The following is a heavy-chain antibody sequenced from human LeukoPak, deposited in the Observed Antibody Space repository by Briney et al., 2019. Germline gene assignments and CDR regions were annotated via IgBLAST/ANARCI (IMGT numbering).Heavy chain of an antibody. J-gene: IGHJ4*02. V-gene: IGHV3-23*01. D-gene: IGHD5-18*01. CDR2: ISGSGVYT. Sequence: TGGSLRLSCAASGFTFSSYAMTWVRQAPGKGLEWASGISGSGVYTSYADSVKGRFTISRDNSKNTVYLQMNSLRAEDTALYYCAKDRDGYGPYYFDHWGQGTLVTVSS. CDR1: GFTFSSYA. CDR3: AKDRDGYGPYYFDH.